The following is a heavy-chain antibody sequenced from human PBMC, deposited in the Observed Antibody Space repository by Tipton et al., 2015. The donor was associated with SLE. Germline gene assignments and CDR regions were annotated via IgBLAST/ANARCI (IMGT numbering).Heavy chain of an antibody. J-gene: IGHJ4*02. V-gene: IGHV4-34*10. CDR2: IHHSGST. CDR3: ARSSPVLRFLEWLLSGGY. D-gene: IGHD3-3*01. Sequence: TLSLTCAVYGGSFSGYYWSWIRQPPGKGLEWIGEIHHSGSTYYNPSLKSRITMSVDTSKNQFYLKLSSVTAADTAVYYCARSSPVLRFLEWLLSGGYWGQGTLVTVSS. CDR1: GGSFSGYY.